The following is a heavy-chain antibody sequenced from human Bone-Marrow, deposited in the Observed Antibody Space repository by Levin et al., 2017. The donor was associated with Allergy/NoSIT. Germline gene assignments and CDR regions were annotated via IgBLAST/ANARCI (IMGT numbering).Heavy chain of an antibody. D-gene: IGHD5-18*01. CDR2: INDSGST. CDR1: DGSFGGYS. V-gene: IGHV4-34*01. J-gene: IGHJ4*02. CDR3: AKYSYGSFDS. Sequence: SQTLSLTCAVYDGSFGGYSWSWIRPPPGKGLEWIGEINDSGSTNYNPSLKSRVSISLDTSKSLFSLKLRSLTAADTAVFYCAKYSYGSFDSWGQGTLVTVSS.